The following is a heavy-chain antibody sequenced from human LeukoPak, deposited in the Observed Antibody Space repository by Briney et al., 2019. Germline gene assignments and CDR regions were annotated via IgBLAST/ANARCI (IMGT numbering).Heavy chain of an antibody. CDR3: ASPGGEYSSSVDY. J-gene: IGHJ4*02. Sequence: PSQTLSLTCTVSGGSISSSSYYWGWIRQPPGKGLEWIGSIYYSGSTYYNPSLKSRVTISVDTSKNQFSLKLSSVTAADTAVYYCASPGGEYSSSVDYWGQGTLVTVSS. CDR1: GGSISSSSYY. CDR2: IYYSGST. V-gene: IGHV4-39*01. D-gene: IGHD6-6*01.